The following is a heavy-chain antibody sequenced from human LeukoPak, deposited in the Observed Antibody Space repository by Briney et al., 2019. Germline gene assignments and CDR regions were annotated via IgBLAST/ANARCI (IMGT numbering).Heavy chain of an antibody. CDR3: ARTTEGGYTYGYFYYYYMDV. J-gene: IGHJ6*03. Sequence: PSETLSLTCTVSGDSISSGDYYWSRIRQPAGKGLEWIGRISSSGSTNYNPSLKSRVTISVDTSKNHFSLKLSSVTAADTAVYYCARTTEGGYTYGYFYYYYMDVWGKGTTVTISS. V-gene: IGHV4-61*02. CDR2: ISSSGST. CDR1: GDSISSGDYY. D-gene: IGHD5-18*01.